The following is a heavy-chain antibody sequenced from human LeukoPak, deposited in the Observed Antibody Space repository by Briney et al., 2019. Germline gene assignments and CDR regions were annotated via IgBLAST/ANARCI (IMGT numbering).Heavy chain of an antibody. D-gene: IGHD3/OR15-3a*01. CDR3: ARWTGDYDTFDY. Sequence: PSQTLSLTCAVSGGSISSGGYSWSWIRQPPGKGLEWIGYIYYSGGTNYNPSLKSRVSISVDTSKNQFSLKLSSVTAADTAVYYCARWTGDYDTFDYWGQGTLVTVSS. J-gene: IGHJ4*02. V-gene: IGHV4-30-4*07. CDR2: IYYSGGT. CDR1: GGSISSGGYS.